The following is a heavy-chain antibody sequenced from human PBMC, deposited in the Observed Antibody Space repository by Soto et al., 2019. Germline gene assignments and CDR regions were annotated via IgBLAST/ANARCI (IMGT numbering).Heavy chain of an antibody. CDR1: GGSISSGGYS. CDR3: AGGSTWHPGAFDI. J-gene: IGHJ3*02. CDR2: IYYSGST. Sequence: QVQLQESGPGLVKPSQTLSLTCTVSGGSISSGGYSWTWIRQHPGKGLEWIGYIYYSGSTYYKPSVKSRVTRAVDTSKNQLSLKLSSETAADTAVYYCAGGSTWHPGAFDIWGQGATVTVSA. D-gene: IGHD5-12*01. V-gene: IGHV4-31*03.